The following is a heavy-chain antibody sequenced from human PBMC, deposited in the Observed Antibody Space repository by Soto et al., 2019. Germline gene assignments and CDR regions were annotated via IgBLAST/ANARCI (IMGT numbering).Heavy chain of an antibody. V-gene: IGHV4-34*01. CDR2: INHSGST. Sequence: PSETLCLTCAVYGGTFSGYYWSWIRQPPGKGLEWIGEINHSGSTNYNPSLKSRVTISVDTSKNQFSLKLSSVTAADTAVYYCARGNVGYWGQGTLVTVSS. CDR1: GGTFSGYY. D-gene: IGHD1-26*01. CDR3: ARGNVGY. J-gene: IGHJ4*02.